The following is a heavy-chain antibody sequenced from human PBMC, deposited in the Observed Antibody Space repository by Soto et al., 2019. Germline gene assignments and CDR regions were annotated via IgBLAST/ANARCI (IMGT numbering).Heavy chain of an antibody. V-gene: IGHV3-23*01. J-gene: IGHJ3*02. Sequence: VASLSLSCEPSGYTFSSYAMSWVRQAPWKVLEWVSAISGSGGSTYYADSVKGRFNISRDNSKNTLYLQVNSLRAEDTAVYYCAKDRLAPGGITMIVVVIPGPFDIWGQGTMVT. D-gene: IGHD3-22*01. CDR2: ISGSGGST. CDR3: AKDRLAPGGITMIVVVIPGPFDI. CDR1: GYTFSSYA.